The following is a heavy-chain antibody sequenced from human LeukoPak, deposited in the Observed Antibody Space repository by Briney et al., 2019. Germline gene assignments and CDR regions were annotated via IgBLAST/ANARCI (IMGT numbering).Heavy chain of an antibody. D-gene: IGHD2-15*01. V-gene: IGHV1-18*01. Sequence: ASVKVSCKASGYTFTSYGISWVRQAPGQGLEWMGWISAYNGNTNYAQKLQGRVTMTTDTSTSTAYMELRSLRSDDTAVYYCARDQPSGYCSGGSCYEAAVADYWGQGTWPPSPQ. CDR3: ARDQPSGYCSGGSCYEAAVADY. CDR1: GYTFTSYG. J-gene: IGHJ4*02. CDR2: ISAYNGNT.